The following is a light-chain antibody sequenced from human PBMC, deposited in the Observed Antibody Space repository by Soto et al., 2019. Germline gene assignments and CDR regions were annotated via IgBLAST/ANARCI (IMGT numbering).Light chain of an antibody. CDR3: CSYAGSSTWV. CDR2: EGT. V-gene: IGLV2-23*01. J-gene: IGLJ1*01. Sequence: QSALAQPASVSGSPGQSITISCTGTSSDVGRYNVVSWYQQHPGQAPKLMIYEGTKRPSGVSNRFSGSKSGNTDSLTISGLQADDEADYYCCSYAGSSTWVFGTGTKLTVL. CDR1: SSDVGRYNV.